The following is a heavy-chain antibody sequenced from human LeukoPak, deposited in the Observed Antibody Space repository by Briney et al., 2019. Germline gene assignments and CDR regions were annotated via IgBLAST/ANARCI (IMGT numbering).Heavy chain of an antibody. CDR1: SGSISTYY. Sequence: SETLSLTCTVPSGSISTYYWSWLRQPPGKGLEWIGEINHSGSTNYNPSLKSRVTISVDTSKNQFSLKLSSVTAADTAVYYCARDSGVIDAFDIWGQGTMVTVSS. V-gene: IGHV4-34*01. CDR2: INHSGST. CDR3: ARDSGVIDAFDI. D-gene: IGHD3-16*02. J-gene: IGHJ3*02.